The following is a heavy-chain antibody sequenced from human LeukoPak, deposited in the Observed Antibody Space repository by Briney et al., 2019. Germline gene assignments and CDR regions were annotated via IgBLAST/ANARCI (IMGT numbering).Heavy chain of an antibody. CDR1: GGSISSYY. CDR2: IYYSGST. D-gene: IGHD5-18*01. J-gene: IGHJ4*02. V-gene: IGHV4-59*01. Sequence: PPETLSPTCTVSGGSISSYYWSWIRQPPGKGLEWIGYIYYSGSTNYNPSLKSRVTISVDTSKNQFSLKLSSVTAADTAVYYCARSGTLRKDTAMVTVFDYWGQGTLVAVSS. CDR3: ARSGTLRKDTAMVTVFDY.